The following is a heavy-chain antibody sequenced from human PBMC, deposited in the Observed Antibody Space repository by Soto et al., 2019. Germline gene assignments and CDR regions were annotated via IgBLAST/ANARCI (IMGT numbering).Heavy chain of an antibody. J-gene: IGHJ4*02. Sequence: VQLVESGGGLIQPGGSLRLSCAASEFSVSSNYLSWVRQAPGKGLEWVSGIYAGGATYYADSVKGRFTISRDNSKNTLFLQMNSLRVEDTAVYYCARGSYRAFDYWGQGTLVTVSS. CDR3: ARGSYRAFDY. CDR2: IYAGGAT. D-gene: IGHD3-10*01. V-gene: IGHV3-53*01. CDR1: EFSVSSNY.